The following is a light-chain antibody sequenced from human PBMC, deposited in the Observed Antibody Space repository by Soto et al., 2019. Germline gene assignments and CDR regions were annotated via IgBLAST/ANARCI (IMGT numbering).Light chain of an antibody. CDR3: QQFNNYPRT. CDR2: VAS. CDR1: QSIGDN. Sequence: IQMTQSPSSLSASVGDRVTITCRASQSIGDNLNWYQQKPGKAPKIMIYVASSLESGVPSRVRGSGSGTDFTLTISSLKPEDFETYYCQQFNNYPRTFGQGTKVDIK. V-gene: IGKV1D-13*01. J-gene: IGKJ1*01.